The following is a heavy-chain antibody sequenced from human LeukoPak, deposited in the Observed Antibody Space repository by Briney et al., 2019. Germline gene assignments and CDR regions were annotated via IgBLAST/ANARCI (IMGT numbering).Heavy chain of an antibody. CDR2: INPSGGST. J-gene: IGHJ6*02. CDR1: GGTFSSYA. CDR3: ARDRNLYCTNGVCYEDYYYGMDV. V-gene: IGHV1-46*01. D-gene: IGHD2-8*01. Sequence: ASVKVSCKASGGTFSSYAISWVRQAPGQGLEWMGIINPSGGSTSYAQKFQGRVTMTRDTSTSTVYMELSSLRSEDTAVYYCARDRNLYCTNGVCYEDYYYGMDVWGQGTTVTVSS.